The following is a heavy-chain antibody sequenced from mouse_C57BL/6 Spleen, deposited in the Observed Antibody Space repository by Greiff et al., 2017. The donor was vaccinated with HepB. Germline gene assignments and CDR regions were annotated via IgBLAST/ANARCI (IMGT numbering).Heavy chain of an antibody. CDR2: IDPSDSET. D-gene: IGHD2-3*01. J-gene: IGHJ1*03. Sequence: VQLQQSGAELVRPGSSVKLSCKASGYTFTSYWMHWVKQRPIQGLEWIGNIDPSDSETHYNQKFKDKATLTVDKSSNTAYMQLSSLTSEDSAVYYCARSGSIPLSPRYFDVWGTGTTVTVSS. V-gene: IGHV1-52*01. CDR1: GYTFTSYW. CDR3: ARSGSIPLSPRYFDV.